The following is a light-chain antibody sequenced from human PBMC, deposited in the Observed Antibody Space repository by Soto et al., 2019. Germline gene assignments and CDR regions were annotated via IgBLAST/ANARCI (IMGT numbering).Light chain of an antibody. J-gene: IGLJ2*01. CDR1: SSDIGGSNY. CDR2: EVS. V-gene: IGLV2-14*01. Sequence: QSALTQPDSVSGSPGQSITISCTGTSSDIGGSNYVSWHKQHPGKAPQVVIYEVSNRPSGVSNRFSASKSGNTASLTISGLQAEEEADYYGRSYTTTATTVGGGTKLTVL. CDR3: RSYTTTATT.